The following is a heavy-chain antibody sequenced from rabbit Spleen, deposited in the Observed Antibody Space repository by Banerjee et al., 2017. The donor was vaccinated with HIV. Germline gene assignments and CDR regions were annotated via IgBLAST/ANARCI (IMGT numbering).Heavy chain of an antibody. CDR3: ARDSGSSFSSYGMDL. V-gene: IGHV1S45*01. D-gene: IGHD8-1*01. CDR1: GFSFSSNYW. Sequence: EESGGGLVKPEGSLTLTCTASGFSFSSNYWICWVRQAPGKGLEWIACIGAGNSDNTYYASWPKGRFTISRASSTTVTLQMTSLTAADTATYFCARDSGSSFSSYGMDLWGQGTLVTVS. J-gene: IGHJ6*01. CDR2: IGAGNSDNT.